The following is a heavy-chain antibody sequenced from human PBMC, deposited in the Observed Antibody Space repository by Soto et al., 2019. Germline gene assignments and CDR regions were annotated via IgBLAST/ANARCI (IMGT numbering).Heavy chain of an antibody. D-gene: IGHD3-10*01. J-gene: IGHJ4*02. CDR3: ARSRSGAVAYSFDF. Sequence: PGGSLRLSCAASGFTFRSYAIHWVSQAPGKGLEWVAVISRDGSNKYYVDSVKCRFTISRDNSNDTVYLQMNSLRDEDSAMFYCARSRSGAVAYSFDFWGQGTLVTVSS. CDR1: GFTFRSYA. CDR2: ISRDGSNK. V-gene: IGHV3-30*04.